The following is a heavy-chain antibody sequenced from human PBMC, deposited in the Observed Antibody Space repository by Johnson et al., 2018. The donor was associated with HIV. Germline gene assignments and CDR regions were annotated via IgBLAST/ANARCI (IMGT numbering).Heavy chain of an antibody. Sequence: QVQLVESGGGVVQPGRSLRLSCAASGITFSDYAMHWVRQAPAKGLQWVAVISYDGSDKDYADSVKGRFTISRDNSKNTLYLQMNSLRAEDTALYYCAKDRPLVVVTHDAFDIWGQGTMVTVSS. CDR3: AKDRPLVVVTHDAFDI. CDR2: ISYDGSDK. CDR1: GITFSDYA. D-gene: IGHD2-15*01. J-gene: IGHJ3*02. V-gene: IGHV3-30*04.